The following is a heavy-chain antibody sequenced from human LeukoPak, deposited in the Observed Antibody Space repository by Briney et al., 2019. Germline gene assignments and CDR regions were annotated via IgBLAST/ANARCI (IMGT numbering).Heavy chain of an antibody. V-gene: IGHV4-59*11. CDR2: IYYSGST. J-gene: IGHJ4*02. CDR3: ATLGDYEGGYYFDY. CDR1: GDSINSLDL. D-gene: IGHD4-17*01. Sequence: PSETLSLTCTVSGDSINSLDLWSWVRQPPGKGLEWIGYIYYSGSTNYNPSLKSRVTISVDTSKNQFSLKLSSVTAADTAVYYCATLGDYEGGYYFDYWGQGTLVTVSS.